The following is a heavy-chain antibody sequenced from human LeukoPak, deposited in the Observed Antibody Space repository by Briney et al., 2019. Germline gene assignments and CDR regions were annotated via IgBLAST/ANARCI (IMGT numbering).Heavy chain of an antibody. Sequence: GGSLRLSCAASGFTFDDHGMSWVRQAPGKGLEWVSGINWNGGSTGYADSVKGRFTISRDNAKNSLYLQMNSLRAEDTALYYCARDRIVGATSWFDPWGQGTLVTVSS. CDR3: ARDRIVGATSWFDP. D-gene: IGHD1-26*01. CDR1: GFTFDDHG. V-gene: IGHV3-20*04. J-gene: IGHJ5*02. CDR2: INWNGGST.